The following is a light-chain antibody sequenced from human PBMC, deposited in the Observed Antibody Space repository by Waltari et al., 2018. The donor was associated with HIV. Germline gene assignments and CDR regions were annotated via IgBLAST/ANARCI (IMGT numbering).Light chain of an antibody. CDR2: LNT. Sequence: QSVLTQPPSVSGAPGQRVTISCTGSSSNIGTNHDVHWYQQLPGTAPKLLIYLNTNRPSESPHRFPGSKSGTSASLTITGLQAEDEADYYCQSYDSSLGVVFGGGTKLTVL. V-gene: IGLV1-40*01. J-gene: IGLJ2*01. CDR1: SSNIGTNHD. CDR3: QSYDSSLGVV.